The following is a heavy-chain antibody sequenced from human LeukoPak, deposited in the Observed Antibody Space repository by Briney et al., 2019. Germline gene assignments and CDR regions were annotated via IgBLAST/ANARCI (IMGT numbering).Heavy chain of an antibody. Sequence: GGSLRLSCAASGFTFGSYAMSWVRQAPGKGLEWVSHISGSGGSTYYADSVKGRFTISRDNSKNTLYLQMNSLRPEDTAVYYCARGGKKALAGTRSPQYFQHWGQGTLVTVSS. CDR2: ISGSGGST. CDR1: GFTFGSYA. V-gene: IGHV3-23*01. D-gene: IGHD6-19*01. J-gene: IGHJ1*01. CDR3: ARGGKKALAGTRSPQYFQH.